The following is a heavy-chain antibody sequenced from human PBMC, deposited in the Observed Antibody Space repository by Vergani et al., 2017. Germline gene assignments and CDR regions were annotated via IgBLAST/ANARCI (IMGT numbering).Heavy chain of an antibody. CDR3: ARDQGGGAARPYYLDY. D-gene: IGHD6-6*01. J-gene: IGHJ4*02. CDR1: GGSISSGGYS. Sequence: QLQLQESGSGLVKPSQTLSLTCAVSGGSISSGGYSWSWTRQPPGKGLEWIGYIYHSGSTYYNPSLKSRVTISVDRSKNQFSLKLSSVTAADTAVYYCARDQGGGAARPYYLDYWGQGTLVTVSS. V-gene: IGHV4-30-2*01. CDR2: IYHSGST.